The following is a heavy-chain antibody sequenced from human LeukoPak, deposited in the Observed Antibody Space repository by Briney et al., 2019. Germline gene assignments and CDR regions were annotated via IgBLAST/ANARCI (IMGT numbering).Heavy chain of an antibody. V-gene: IGHV3-33*01. J-gene: IGHJ5*02. CDR2: IWYDGSNK. Sequence: GGSLRLSCAASGFTFSSYGMHWVRQAPGKGLEWVAVIWYDGSNKYYADSVKGRFTISRDNSKNTLYLQMNRLRAEDTAVYYCARVSLRYFDWFAFDPWGQGTLVTVSS. D-gene: IGHD3-9*01. CDR1: GFTFSSYG. CDR3: ARVSLRYFDWFAFDP.